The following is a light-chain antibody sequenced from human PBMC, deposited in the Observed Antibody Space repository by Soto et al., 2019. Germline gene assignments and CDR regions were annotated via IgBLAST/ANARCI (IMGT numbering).Light chain of an antibody. J-gene: IGKJ1*01. CDR3: QEYNTNSRT. CDR1: ESIYSW. V-gene: IGKV1-5*03. CDR2: KPS. Sequence: IQMTQSPSTLSASVGDTVTITCRASESIYSWLAWYKQIPGKAPQLLIYKPSTLQGGVPSRFSGIGSGAEYTLSISSLQPDDFATYFCQEYNTNSRTFGQGTRV.